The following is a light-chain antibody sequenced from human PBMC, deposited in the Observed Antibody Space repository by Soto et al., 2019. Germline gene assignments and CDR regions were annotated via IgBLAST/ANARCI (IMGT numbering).Light chain of an antibody. CDR2: DAS. CDR3: QQYDNLPPGVT. Sequence: DLQMTQSPSTLSASVGDRVTISCQASQDISNNLYWYQQKVGKAPKLLIYDASNLETGVPSRFTGSGSGTHFTFTISSLQPEDIATYYCQQYDNLPPGVTFGQGTRLEIK. CDR1: QDISNN. J-gene: IGKJ5*01. V-gene: IGKV1-33*01.